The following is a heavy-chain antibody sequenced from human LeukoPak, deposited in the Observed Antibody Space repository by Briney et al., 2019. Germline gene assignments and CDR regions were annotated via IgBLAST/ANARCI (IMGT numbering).Heavy chain of an antibody. CDR1: GGSISSYY. CDR2: IYYSGST. D-gene: IGHD6-13*01. Sequence: KTSETLSLTCTVSGGSISSYYWSWIRQPPGKGLEWIGYIYYSGSTNYNPSLKSRVTISVDTSKNQFSLKLSSVTAADTAVYYCARGNSWYEDWFDPWGQGTLVTVSS. CDR3: ARGNSWYEDWFDP. J-gene: IGHJ5*02. V-gene: IGHV4-59*01.